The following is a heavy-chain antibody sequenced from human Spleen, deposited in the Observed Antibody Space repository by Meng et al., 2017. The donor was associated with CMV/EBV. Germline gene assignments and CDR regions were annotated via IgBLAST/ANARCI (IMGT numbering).Heavy chain of an antibody. Sequence: GGSLRLSCAASGFTFSSYWMTWVRQAPGKGLEWVANIKQDGSEKYYVDSVKGRFTISRDNAKNSLYLQMNSLRAEDTAVYYCARRDCSGGSCFSNWYFDLWGRGTLVTVSS. CDR2: IKQDGSEK. J-gene: IGHJ2*01. CDR1: GFTFSSYW. V-gene: IGHV3-7*01. D-gene: IGHD2-15*01. CDR3: ARRDCSGGSCFSNWYFDL.